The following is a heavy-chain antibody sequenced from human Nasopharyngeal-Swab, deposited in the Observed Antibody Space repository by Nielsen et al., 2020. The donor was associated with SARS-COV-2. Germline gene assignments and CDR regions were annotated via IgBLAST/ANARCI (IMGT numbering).Heavy chain of an antibody. D-gene: IGHD6-19*01. CDR3: ANGDTVAGTGY. V-gene: IGHV3-23*01. CDR1: GFTFSSYA. J-gene: IGHJ4*02. CDR2: ISGSGGST. Sequence: LSLTCAASGFTFSSYAMSWVRQAPGKGLEWVSAISGSGGSTYYADSVKGRFTISRDNSKNTLYLQMNSLRAEDTAVYYCANGDTVAGTGYWGQGTLVTVSS.